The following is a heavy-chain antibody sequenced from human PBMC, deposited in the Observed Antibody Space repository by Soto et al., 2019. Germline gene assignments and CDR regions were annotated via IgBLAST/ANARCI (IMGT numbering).Heavy chain of an antibody. CDR1: GGSFSGYY. V-gene: IGHV4-34*01. D-gene: IGHD6-13*01. CDR2: INHSGST. Sequence: KSSETLSLTCAVYGGSFSGYYWSWIRQPPGKGLEWIGEINHSGSTNYNPSLKSRVTISVDTSKNQFSLKLSSVTAADTAVYYCARGYSSSWYDYYGMDVWGQGTTVTVSS. J-gene: IGHJ6*02. CDR3: ARGYSSSWYDYYGMDV.